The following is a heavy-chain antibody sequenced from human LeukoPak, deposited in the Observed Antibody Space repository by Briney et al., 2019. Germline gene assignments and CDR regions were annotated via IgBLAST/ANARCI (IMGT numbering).Heavy chain of an antibody. J-gene: IGHJ4*02. CDR2: IIPIFGTA. CDR1: GGTFRSYA. D-gene: IGHD2-2*03. Sequence: SVKVSCKASGGTFRSYAISWVRQAPGQGLEWMGGIIPIFGTANYAQKFQGRVTITADESTSTAYMELSSLRSADTAVYYCARFPVDVVEGDDYWGQGTLVTVSS. CDR3: ARFPVDVVEGDDY. V-gene: IGHV1-69*01.